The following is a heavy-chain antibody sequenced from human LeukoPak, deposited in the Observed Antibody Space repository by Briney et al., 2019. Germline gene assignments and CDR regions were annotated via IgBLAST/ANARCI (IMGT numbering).Heavy chain of an antibody. Sequence: GASVKVSCKASGYSFIGYYIHWVRQAPGQSLEWMGWLNPNSGGTRYVKKFQGWVTMTRDTSISTAYMELSSLRSDDTAVYYCARGSIWFGENGMDVWGQGTTVIVSS. CDR2: LNPNSGGT. J-gene: IGHJ6*02. CDR1: GYSFIGYY. CDR3: ARGSIWFGENGMDV. D-gene: IGHD3-10*01. V-gene: IGHV1-2*04.